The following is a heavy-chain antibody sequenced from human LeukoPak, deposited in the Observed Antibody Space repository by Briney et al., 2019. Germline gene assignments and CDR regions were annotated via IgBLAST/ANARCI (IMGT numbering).Heavy chain of an antibody. V-gene: IGHV3-23*01. D-gene: IGHD2-21*02. Sequence: GGSLRLSCAASGFTFSSYAMSWVRQAPGKGLEWVSAISGSGGSTYYADSVKGRFTFSRDNSKNTLYLQMNSLRAEDTAVYYCAKVAYCGGDCYSGWFDPWGQGTLVTVSS. CDR1: GFTFSSYA. J-gene: IGHJ5*02. CDR3: AKVAYCGGDCYSGWFDP. CDR2: ISGSGGST.